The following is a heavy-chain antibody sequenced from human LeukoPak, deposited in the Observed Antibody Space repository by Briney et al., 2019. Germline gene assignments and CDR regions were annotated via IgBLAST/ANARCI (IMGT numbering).Heavy chain of an antibody. CDR3: ARGGVPAATTSAFDI. J-gene: IGHJ3*02. CDR2: IYSGGST. Sequence: GGSLRLSCAASGFTFSDYYMSWIRQAPGKGLEWVSVIYSGGSTYYADSVKGRFTISRDNSKNTLYLQMNSLRAEDTAVYYCARGGVPAATTSAFDIWGQGTMVTVSS. CDR1: GFTFSDYY. D-gene: IGHD2-2*01. V-gene: IGHV3-66*01.